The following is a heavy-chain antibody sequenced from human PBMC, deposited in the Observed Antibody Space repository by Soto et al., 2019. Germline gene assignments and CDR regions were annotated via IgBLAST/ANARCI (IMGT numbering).Heavy chain of an antibody. CDR3: ARKVTQIHPDHDAFDL. D-gene: IGHD2-21*02. CDR2: IIPIFGTA. V-gene: IGHV1-69*05. CDR1: GGTFSSYA. Sequence: SVKVSCKASGGTFSSYAISWVRQAPGQGLEWMGGIIPIFGTANYAQNFQGRATRTRDTSINTAYMELSRLRYDDTAVYYCARKVTQIHPDHDAFDLWGQGTMVTVS. J-gene: IGHJ3*01.